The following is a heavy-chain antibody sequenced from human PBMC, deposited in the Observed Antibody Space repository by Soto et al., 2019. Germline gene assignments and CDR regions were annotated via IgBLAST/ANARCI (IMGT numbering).Heavy chain of an antibody. CDR1: GYTFTAYY. J-gene: IGHJ6*02. CDR2: INPRFGDT. D-gene: IGHD3-10*01. Sequence: QVQLVQSGAELKEPGDSVRVSCEASGYTFTAYYIHWVRQAPGQGLEWMGWINPRFGDTSYAQDLKGRVSMTRETSISTVYMELSRLTSDDTAIYYCARNMDYYYGPGSGNGHGFWGQGTTVTVFS. CDR3: ARNMDYYYGPGSGNGHGF. V-gene: IGHV1-2*02.